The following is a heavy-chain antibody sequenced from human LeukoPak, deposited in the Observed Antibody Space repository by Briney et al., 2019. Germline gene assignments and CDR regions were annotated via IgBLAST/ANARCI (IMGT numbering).Heavy chain of an antibody. CDR2: ISGSGSHT. CDR3: AKDISGYYRPFDY. Sequence: GGSLRLSCAASGFSFSGFAMSWVRQAPGKGLEWVSSISGSGSHTYHADSVKGRFTISRDNSKNTLYLQMNSLRAEDTAVYYCAKDISGYYRPFDYWGQGTLVTVSS. V-gene: IGHV3-23*01. CDR1: GFSFSGFA. J-gene: IGHJ4*02. D-gene: IGHD3-22*01.